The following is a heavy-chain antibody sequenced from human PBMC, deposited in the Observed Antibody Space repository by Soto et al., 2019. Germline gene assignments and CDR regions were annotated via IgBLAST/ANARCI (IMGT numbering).Heavy chain of an antibody. J-gene: IGHJ1*01. CDR2: IYYSGST. CDR3: ARDPTPEYFQH. V-gene: IGHV4-61*01. Sequence: SENPSLPWTGSGGFLTRSRYYWGWIRQPPGKGLEWIGYIYYSGSTNYNPSLKSRVTISVDTSKNQFSLKLSSVTAADTAVYYCARDPTPEYFQHWGQGTLVTVS. CDR1: GGFLTRSRYY.